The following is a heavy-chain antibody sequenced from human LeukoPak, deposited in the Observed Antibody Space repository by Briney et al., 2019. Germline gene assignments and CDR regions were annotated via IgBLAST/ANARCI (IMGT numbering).Heavy chain of an antibody. CDR1: GFTFSSYD. CDR2: ISSSGSTI. D-gene: IGHD3-22*01. V-gene: IGHV3-48*03. Sequence: PPGGSLRLSCAASGFTFSSYDMRWVRQAPGKGLEWVSYISSSGSTIYYADSVKGRFTISRDNAKNSLYLQMNSLRAEDTAVYYCASGRDDYDSSGSRTWVPLGFWGQGTLVTVSS. CDR3: ASGRDDYDSSGSRTWVPLGF. J-gene: IGHJ4*02.